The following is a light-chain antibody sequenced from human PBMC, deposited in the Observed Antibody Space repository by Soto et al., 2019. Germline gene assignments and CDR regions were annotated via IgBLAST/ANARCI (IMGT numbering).Light chain of an antibody. J-gene: IGKJ2*01. V-gene: IGKV2-30*02. Sequence: DVAVTQSPLSLPVTLGQPASISCRSSQSLVHSSGNTYLTWFQQRPGHSPRRLIYDVSNRDSGAAGRVSGSGSGTHFTMKISRVEAEDVGIYFCMQGTHCPYTFGQGPKLEIK. CDR3: MQGTHCPYT. CDR2: DVS. CDR1: QSLVHSSGNTY.